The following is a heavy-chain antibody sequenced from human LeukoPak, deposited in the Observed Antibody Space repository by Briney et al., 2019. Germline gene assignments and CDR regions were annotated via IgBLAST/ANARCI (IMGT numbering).Heavy chain of an antibody. Sequence: GGSLRLSCAASGFTFSSYSMNWVRQAPGKGLEWVSSISSSSSYIYYADSVKGRFTISRDNAKNSLYLQMNSLRAEDTAVYYCARAGGYCGGDCYIFDYWGQGTLVTVSS. CDR1: GFTFSSYS. D-gene: IGHD2-21*02. J-gene: IGHJ4*02. CDR3: ARAGGYCGGDCYIFDY. CDR2: ISSSSSYI. V-gene: IGHV3-21*01.